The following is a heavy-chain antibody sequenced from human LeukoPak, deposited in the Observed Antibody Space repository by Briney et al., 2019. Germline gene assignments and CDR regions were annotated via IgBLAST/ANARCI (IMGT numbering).Heavy chain of an antibody. J-gene: IGHJ6*03. Sequence: PGGSLRLSCAASGFTFSSYSMNWVRQAPGKGLEWVSYISSSSSTIYYADSVKGRFTISRDNAKNSLYLQMNSLRAEDTAVYYCARGSYSSSWYPVGGYYYYMDVWGKGTTVTVSS. V-gene: IGHV3-48*01. D-gene: IGHD6-13*01. CDR1: GFTFSSYS. CDR2: ISSSSSTI. CDR3: ARGSYSSSWYPVGGYYYYMDV.